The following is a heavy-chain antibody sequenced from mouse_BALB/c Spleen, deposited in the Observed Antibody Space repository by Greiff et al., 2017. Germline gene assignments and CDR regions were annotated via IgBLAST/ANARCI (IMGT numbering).Heavy chain of an antibody. CDR3: AREGGNLFAY. CDR2: INPGSGGT. D-gene: IGHD2-1*01. V-gene: IGHV1-54*01. J-gene: IGHJ3*01. CDR1: GYAFTNYL. Sequence: QVQLKESGAELVRPGTSVKVSCKASGYAFTNYLIEWVKQRPGQGLEWIGVINPGSGGTNYNEKFKGKATLTADKSSSTAYMQLSSLTSDDSAVYFCAREGGNLFAYWGQGTLVTVSA.